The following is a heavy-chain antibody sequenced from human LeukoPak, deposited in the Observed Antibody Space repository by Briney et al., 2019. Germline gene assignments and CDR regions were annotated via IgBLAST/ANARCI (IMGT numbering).Heavy chain of an antibody. Sequence: GGSRRLSCAASGFTFSSYAMSWVRQAPGKGLEWVAAISGSGGSTYYADSVKGRFTISRDNSKNALYLQMNSLRAEDTAVYYCVETGTREEMAKIWRWGQGTLVTVSS. CDR3: VETGTREEMAKIWR. CDR1: GFTFSSYA. CDR2: ISGSGGST. V-gene: IGHV3-23*01. D-gene: IGHD5-24*01. J-gene: IGHJ4*02.